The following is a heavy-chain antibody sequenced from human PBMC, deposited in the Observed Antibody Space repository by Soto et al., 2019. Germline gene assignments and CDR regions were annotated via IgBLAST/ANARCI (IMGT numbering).Heavy chain of an antibody. V-gene: IGHV3-74*01. CDR3: MIQRPHRSTLSPYTTLLRAWF. D-gene: IGHD5-18*01. CDR2: ITTDGSTA. Sequence: LVWVSHITTDGSTATYADSVKGRFTISRDNAKNTLYLQMNSLRAEDTAVYYLMIQRPHRSTLSPYTTLLRAWF. J-gene: IGHJ5*01.